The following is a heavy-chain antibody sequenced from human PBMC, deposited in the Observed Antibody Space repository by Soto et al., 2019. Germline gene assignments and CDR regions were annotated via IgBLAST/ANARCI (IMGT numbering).Heavy chain of an antibody. CDR2: IIPIFGTA. CDR1: GGTFSSYA. Sequence: GASVKVSCKASGGTFSSYAISWVRQAPGQGLEWMGGIIPIFGTANYAQKFQGRVTITADKSTSTAYMELSSLRSEDTAVYYCARDTGDILTGYSQGLWYYFDYWGQGTLVTVSS. D-gene: IGHD3-9*01. J-gene: IGHJ4*02. V-gene: IGHV1-69*06. CDR3: ARDTGDILTGYSQGLWYYFDY.